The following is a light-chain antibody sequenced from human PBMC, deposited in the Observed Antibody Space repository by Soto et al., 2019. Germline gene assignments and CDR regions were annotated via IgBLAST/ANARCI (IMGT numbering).Light chain of an antibody. CDR3: QQYGSSIT. Sequence: EIVLTQSPGTLSLSPGERATLSCRASQTVSSSYLAWYQRKPGQAPRLLIYHASSRATGIPERFSGSGSWTDFPLTISSLEPEDFAVYYCQQYGSSITVAGGTKV. CDR1: QTVSSSY. J-gene: IGKJ4*01. CDR2: HAS. V-gene: IGKV3-20*01.